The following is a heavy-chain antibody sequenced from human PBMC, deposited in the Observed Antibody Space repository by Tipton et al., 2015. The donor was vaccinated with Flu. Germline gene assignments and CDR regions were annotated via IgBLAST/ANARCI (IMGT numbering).Heavy chain of an antibody. V-gene: IGHV3-48*03. CDR2: ISSSGSTI. Sequence: SGFTFSSYEMNWVRQAPGKGLEWVSYISSSGSTIYYADSVKGRFTISRDNAKNSLYLQMNSLRAEDTAVYYCARGQGFGAGMTYDYYDIDVWGQGTTVTVSS. J-gene: IGHJ6*02. CDR3: ARGQGFGAGMTYDYYDIDV. CDR1: GFTFSSYE. D-gene: IGHD3-10*01.